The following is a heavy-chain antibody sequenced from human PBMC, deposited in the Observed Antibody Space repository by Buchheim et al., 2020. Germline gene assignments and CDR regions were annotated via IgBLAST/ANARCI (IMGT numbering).Heavy chain of an antibody. Sequence: VQLVESGGDLVQPGGSLRLSCVVSGFAFNNYWMHWVRQAPGKGLEWVAVISYDGSNKYYADSVKGRFTISRDNSKNTLYLQMNSLRAEDTAVYYCATLGGYSYGPEDYWGQGTL. CDR1: GFAFNNYW. CDR2: ISYDGSNK. CDR3: ATLGGYSYGPEDY. D-gene: IGHD5-18*01. V-gene: IGHV3-30*03. J-gene: IGHJ4*02.